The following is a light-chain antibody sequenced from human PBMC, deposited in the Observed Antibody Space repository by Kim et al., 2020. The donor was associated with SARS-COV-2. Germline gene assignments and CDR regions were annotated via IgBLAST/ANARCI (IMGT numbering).Light chain of an antibody. J-gene: IGLJ1*01. CDR3: NYWDGGSKQRV. CDR1: SLRTYY. Sequence: ALGQTDRITCRGHSLRTYYASRYQQKPGQAPELVIYGKNNRPSGIPDRVAGSNSGDTASLTINGAQAEDEADYYCNYWDGGSKQRVFATGTKVTVL. CDR2: GKN. V-gene: IGLV3-19*01.